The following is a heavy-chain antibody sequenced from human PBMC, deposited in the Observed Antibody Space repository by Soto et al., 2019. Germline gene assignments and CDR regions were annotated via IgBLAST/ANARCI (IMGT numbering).Heavy chain of an antibody. CDR3: ARGGYYDSSGARNYHYYGMDV. J-gene: IGHJ6*02. V-gene: IGHV1-18*01. D-gene: IGHD3-22*01. CDR1: GYSFSSYG. CDR2: ISPYNDDT. Sequence: APVKLSCKASGYSFSSYGITWVRQAPGQGLEWLGWISPYNDDTKYAQRLQGRVTMTTDTSTRTAYMDIRGLRSDDTAIYYCARGGYYDSSGARNYHYYGMDVWGQGTTVTVSS.